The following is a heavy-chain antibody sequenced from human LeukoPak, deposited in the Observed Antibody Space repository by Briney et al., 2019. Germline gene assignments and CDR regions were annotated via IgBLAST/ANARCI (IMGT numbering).Heavy chain of an antibody. Sequence: SETLSLTCTVSGGSISSSSYYWGWIRQPPGKGLEWIGSIYYSGSTYYNPSLKSRVTISVDTSKNQFSLKLSSVTAADTAVYYWARARSLGLVTRGCSFNPGGGGPRALVPWG. D-gene: IGHD4-23*01. CDR1: GGSISSSSYY. J-gene: IGHJ5*02. V-gene: IGHV4-39*07. CDR2: IYYSGST. CDR3: ARARSLGLVTRGCSFNPGGGGPRALVP.